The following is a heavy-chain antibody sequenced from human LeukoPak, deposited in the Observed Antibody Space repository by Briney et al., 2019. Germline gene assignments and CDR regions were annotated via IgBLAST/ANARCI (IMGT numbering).Heavy chain of an antibody. V-gene: IGHV1-8*01. CDR1: GYTFTSYD. CDR2: MNPNSGNT. J-gene: IGHJ5*02. Sequence: ASVKVSCKASGYTFTSYDINWGRRATGQGLEWMGGMNPNSGNTGYAQKFQGRGTMTRNTAISTAYMELSSLRSEDTAVYYCSGTAAASSDDWFDPWGQGTLVTVSS. D-gene: IGHD6-13*01. CDR3: SGTAAASSDDWFDP.